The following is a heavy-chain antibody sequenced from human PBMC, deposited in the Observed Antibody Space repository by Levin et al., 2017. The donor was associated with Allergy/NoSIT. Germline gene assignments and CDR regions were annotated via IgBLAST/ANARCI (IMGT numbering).Heavy chain of an antibody. CDR3: ARVGYSYGYPDYGMDV. CDR1: GFTFSDYY. CDR2: ISSSGSTI. V-gene: IGHV3-11*01. D-gene: IGHD5-18*01. Sequence: GGSLRLSCAASGFTFSDYYMSWIRQAPGKGLEWVSYISSSGSTIYYADSVKGRFTISRDNAKNSLYLQMNSLRAEDTAVYYCARVGYSYGYPDYGMDVWGQGTTVTVSS. J-gene: IGHJ6*02.